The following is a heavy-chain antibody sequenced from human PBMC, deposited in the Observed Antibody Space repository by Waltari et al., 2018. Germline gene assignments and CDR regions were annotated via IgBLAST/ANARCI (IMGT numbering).Heavy chain of an antibody. CDR3: ARYSLNWHAFDI. D-gene: IGHD2-21*01. V-gene: IGHV1-3*01. CDR1: GYTFTSYA. CDR2: INAGNGNT. Sequence: QVQLVQSGAEVKKPGASVKVSCKASGYTFTSYAMHWVRQAPGQRLEWMGWINAGNGNTKYSQKFQGRVTITRDTFASTAYMELSSLRSEDTAVYYCARYSLNWHAFDIWGQGTMVTVSS. J-gene: IGHJ3*02.